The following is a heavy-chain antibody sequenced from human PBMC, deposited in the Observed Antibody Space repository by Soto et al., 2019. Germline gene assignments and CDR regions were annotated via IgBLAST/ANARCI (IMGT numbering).Heavy chain of an antibody. CDR2: IYWDDDK. Sequence: QITLKESGPTLVKPTQTLTLTCTFSGFSLSTSGVGVGWIRQPPGKALEWLALIYWDDDKRYSPSLKSRLTITQDTAKNQVVLTMTNMDPVDTATYYCAHRYYDFWSGPSNAFDIWGQGTMVTVSS. J-gene: IGHJ3*02. CDR3: AHRYYDFWSGPSNAFDI. D-gene: IGHD3-3*01. V-gene: IGHV2-5*02. CDR1: GFSLSTSGVG.